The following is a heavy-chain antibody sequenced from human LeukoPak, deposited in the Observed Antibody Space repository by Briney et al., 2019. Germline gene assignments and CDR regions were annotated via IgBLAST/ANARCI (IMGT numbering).Heavy chain of an antibody. CDR2: ISYDGSNK. Sequence: GGSLRLSCAASGFSFSSYAMHWVRQAPGKGLEWVAVISYDGSNKYYADSVKGRFTISRDNSKNTLYLQMNSLRAEDTAVYYCARRMGQYSLALDYWGQGTLVTVSS. CDR3: ARRMGQYSLALDY. J-gene: IGHJ4*02. D-gene: IGHD4-11*01. V-gene: IGHV3-30-3*01. CDR1: GFSFSSYA.